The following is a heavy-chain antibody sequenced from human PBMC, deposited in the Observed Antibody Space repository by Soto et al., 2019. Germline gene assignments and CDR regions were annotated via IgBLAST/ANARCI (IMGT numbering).Heavy chain of an antibody. V-gene: IGHV3-64*01. CDR3: ARLNPIAAAFDS. CDR1: GFTFSSYA. J-gene: IGHJ4*02. CDR2: ISSNGGST. D-gene: IGHD6-13*01. Sequence: EVQLVESGGGLVQPGGSLRLSCAASGFTFSSYAMHWVRQAPGKGLEYVSAISSNGGSTYYANSVKGRFTISRDNSKNTLYLQMGSLRAEDMAVYYCARLNPIAAAFDSWGQGTLVTVSS.